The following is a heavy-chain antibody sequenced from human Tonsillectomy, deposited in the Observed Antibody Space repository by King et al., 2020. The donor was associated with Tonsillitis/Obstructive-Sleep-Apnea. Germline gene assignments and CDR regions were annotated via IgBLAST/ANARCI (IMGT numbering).Heavy chain of an antibody. CDR2: IYYTGST. CDR3: ARDYPLGTGAFDI. J-gene: IGHJ3*02. D-gene: IGHD1-1*01. CDR1: GDSVRRYY. V-gene: IGHV4-59*02. Sequence: VQLQESGPGLVKPSETLSLTCTVSGDSVRRYYWSWIRQPPGKGLELIGYIYYTGSTNYNPSLTSRVTISLYTSKNQFSLRLSSVTAADTAVYYCARDYPLGTGAFDIWGQGTMVTVSS.